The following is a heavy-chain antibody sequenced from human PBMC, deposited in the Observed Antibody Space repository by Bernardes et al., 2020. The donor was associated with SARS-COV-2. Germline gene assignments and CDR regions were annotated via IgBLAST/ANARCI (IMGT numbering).Heavy chain of an antibody. D-gene: IGHD3-22*01. CDR1: GYTLTELS. CDR2: FDPEDGET. J-gene: IGHJ5*02. Sequence: AGVKVSCKVSGYTLTELSMHWVRQAPGKGLEWMGGFDPEDGETIYAQKFQGRVTMTEDTSTDTAYMELSSLRSEDTAVYYCATSRAYYYDSSGHTKTNWFDPWGQGTLVTVSS. CDR3: ATSRAYYYDSSGHTKTNWFDP. V-gene: IGHV1-24*01.